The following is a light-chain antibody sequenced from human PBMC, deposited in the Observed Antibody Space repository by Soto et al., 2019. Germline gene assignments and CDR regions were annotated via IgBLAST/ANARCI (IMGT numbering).Light chain of an antibody. Sequence: EIVMTQSPDPLSVSPGERATLSCRASQNVGSNLAWYHQKPGQAPRLLIYGASTRATGIPARFSGSGSGTEFTLTISRLEPEDFAMYYCQQCGGSPTFGQGTKVDIK. V-gene: IGKV3-15*01. J-gene: IGKJ1*01. CDR1: QNVGSN. CDR3: QQCGGSPT. CDR2: GAS.